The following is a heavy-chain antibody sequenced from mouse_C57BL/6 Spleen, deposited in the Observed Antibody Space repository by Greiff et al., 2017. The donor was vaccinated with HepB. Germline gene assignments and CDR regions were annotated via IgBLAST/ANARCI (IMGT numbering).Heavy chain of an antibody. Sequence: VQLQQSGAELAKPGASVKLSCKASGYTFTSYWMHWVKQRPGQGLEWIGYINPSSGYTKYNQKFKDKATLTADKSSSTAYMQLSSLTYEDSAVYYCARDYYGSSLVLDYWGQGTTLTVSS. J-gene: IGHJ2*01. CDR2: INPSSGYT. D-gene: IGHD1-1*01. V-gene: IGHV1-7*01. CDR3: ARDYYGSSLVLDY. CDR1: GYTFTSYW.